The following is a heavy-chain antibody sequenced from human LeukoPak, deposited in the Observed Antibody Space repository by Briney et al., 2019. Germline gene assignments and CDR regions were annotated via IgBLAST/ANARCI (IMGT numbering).Heavy chain of an antibody. CDR1: GGSINNHY. Sequence: PSETLSLTCIVSGGSINNHYWTWIRQTPGKGLEWIGYIYYSGSTNYNPSLKSRVTISVDTSKNQFSLKLSSVTAADTAVYYCARDEWFGELFGWFDPWGQGTLVTVSS. CDR3: ARDEWFGELFGWFDP. J-gene: IGHJ5*02. D-gene: IGHD3-10*01. CDR2: IYYSGST. V-gene: IGHV4-59*11.